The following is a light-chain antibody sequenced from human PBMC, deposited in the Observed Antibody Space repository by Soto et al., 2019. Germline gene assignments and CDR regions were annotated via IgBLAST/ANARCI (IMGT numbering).Light chain of an antibody. CDR3: QQSYSAPLT. J-gene: IGKJ4*01. CDR1: QSITKD. V-gene: IGKV1-39*01. CDR2: ATS. Sequence: DIQMAQSPSSLSASVGDRVTIACRASQSITKDVNWFQQKPGKAPKLLIYATSSLQSGVSSRFSGSGSGTDFTLTISSLQPEDFASYYCQQSYSAPLTFGGGTTVDIK.